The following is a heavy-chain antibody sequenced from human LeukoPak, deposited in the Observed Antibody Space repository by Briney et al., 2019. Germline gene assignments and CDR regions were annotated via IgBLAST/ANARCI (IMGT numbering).Heavy chain of an antibody. D-gene: IGHD6-19*01. Sequence: GGSLRLSCAASGFTVSSNYMSWVRQAPGKGLEWVSVIYSGGSTYYADSVKGRFTISRDNSKNTLYLQMNSLRAEDTAVYYCASAAYSSGWYGYWGQGTLVTVSS. V-gene: IGHV3-53*01. CDR1: GFTVSSNY. CDR2: IYSGGST. J-gene: IGHJ4*02. CDR3: ASAAYSSGWYGY.